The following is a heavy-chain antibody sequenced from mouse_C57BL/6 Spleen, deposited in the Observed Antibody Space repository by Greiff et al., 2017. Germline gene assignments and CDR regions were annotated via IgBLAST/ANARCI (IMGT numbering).Heavy chain of an antibody. CDR2: IDPETGGT. CDR1: GYTFTDYE. Sequence: QVQLQQSGAELVRPGASVTLSCKASGYTFTDYEMHWVKQTPVHGLEWIGAIDPETGGTAYNQKFKGKAILTADKSSSTAYMELRSLTSEDSAVYCCTRRYYGNPYYAMDYWGQGTSVTVSS. J-gene: IGHJ4*01. V-gene: IGHV1-15*01. D-gene: IGHD2-1*01. CDR3: TRRYYGNPYYAMDY.